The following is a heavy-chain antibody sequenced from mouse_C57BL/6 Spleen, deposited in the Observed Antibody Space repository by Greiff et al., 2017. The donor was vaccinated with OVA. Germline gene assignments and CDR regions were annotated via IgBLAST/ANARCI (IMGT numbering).Heavy chain of an antibody. J-gene: IGHJ2*01. CDR2: IHPNSGST. CDR3: ARLSFITTVVAPYFDY. D-gene: IGHD1-1*01. V-gene: IGHV1-64*01. CDR1: GYTFTSYW. Sequence: QVQLQQPGAELVKPGASVKLSCKASGYTFTSYWMHWVKQRPGQGLEWIGMIHPNSGSTNYNEKFKNKATLTVDKSSSTAYMQLSSLTSEDSAVYYCARLSFITTVVAPYFDYWGQGTTLTVSS.